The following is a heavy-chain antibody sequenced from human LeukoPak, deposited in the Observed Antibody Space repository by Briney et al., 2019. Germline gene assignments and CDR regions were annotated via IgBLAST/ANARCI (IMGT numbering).Heavy chain of an antibody. V-gene: IGHV3-21*01. CDR1: GFTFSSYS. J-gene: IGHJ4*02. D-gene: IGHD1-1*01. Sequence: PGGSLRLSCAASGFTFSSYSMNWVRQAPGKGLEGVSSISSSSSYIYYADSVKGRFTISRDNAKNSLYLQMNSLRAEDTAVYYCARGATGTTDFDYWGQGTLVTVSS. CDR3: ARGATGTTDFDY. CDR2: ISSSSSYI.